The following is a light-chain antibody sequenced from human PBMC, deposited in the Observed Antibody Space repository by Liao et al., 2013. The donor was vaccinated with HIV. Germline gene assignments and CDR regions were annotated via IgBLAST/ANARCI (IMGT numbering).Light chain of an antibody. J-gene: IGLJ3*02. CDR2: EDS. CDR3: QAWDSNSWV. CDR1: KVGDKY. V-gene: IGLV3-1*01. Sequence: SYELTQPPSVSVSPGQTATITCSGDKVGDKYVSWNQQRPGQSPVLVIYEDSKRPSGIPERFSGSNSGNTATLTISGTQPMDEADYYCQAWDSNSWVFGGGTELTVL.